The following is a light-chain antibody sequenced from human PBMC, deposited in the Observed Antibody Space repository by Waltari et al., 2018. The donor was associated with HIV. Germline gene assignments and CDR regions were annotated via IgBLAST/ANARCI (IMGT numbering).Light chain of an antibody. J-gene: IGKJ1*01. V-gene: IGKV3-20*01. CDR2: GAS. CDR3: QQYIGSPRT. CDR1: QTISSTY. Sequence: EIALTQSPGTLSLSPGERATLSCRASQTISSTYLAWYQQQPGQAPRLLIYGASSRATCIPDRFSGSGSGTDFTLTISSLEPEDCAVYYCQQYIGSPRTFGQGTKVELK.